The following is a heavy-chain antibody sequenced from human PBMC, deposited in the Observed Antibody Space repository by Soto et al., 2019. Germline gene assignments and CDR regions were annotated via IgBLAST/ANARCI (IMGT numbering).Heavy chain of an antibody. V-gene: IGHV1-3*01. J-gene: IGHJ6*01. D-gene: IGHD1-26*01. CDR2: INAGNGNT. Sequence: ASVKVSCKASGYTFTIYAMHWVRQAPGQRLEWMGWINAGNGNTKYSQKFQGRVTITRDTSASTAYMELSSLRSEDTAVYYCACNHLGATPDSNAFSGQGTTVPVSA. CDR1: GYTFTIYA. CDR3: ACNHLGATPDSNAF.